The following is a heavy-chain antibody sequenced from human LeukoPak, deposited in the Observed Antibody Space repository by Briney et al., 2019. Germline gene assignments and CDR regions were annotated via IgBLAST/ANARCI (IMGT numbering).Heavy chain of an antibody. CDR1: GGSFSGYY. CDR2: INHSGST. J-gene: IGHJ4*02. Sequence: SETLSLTCAVYGGSFSGYYWSWIRQPPGKGLEWIGEINHSGSTNYNPSLKSRVTISVDTSKNQFSLKLSSVTAADTAMYYCARRGYYYGSGSYYRPPHFDYWGQGTLVTVSS. V-gene: IGHV4-34*01. CDR3: ARRGYYYGSGSYYRPPHFDY. D-gene: IGHD3-10*01.